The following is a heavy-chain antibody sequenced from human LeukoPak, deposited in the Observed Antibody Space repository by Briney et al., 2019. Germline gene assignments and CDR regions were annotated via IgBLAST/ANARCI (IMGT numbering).Heavy chain of an antibody. CDR2: INPNSGGA. CDR1: GYTFTAHY. J-gene: IGHJ4*02. CDR3: ASTQEWFGELVERFY. V-gene: IGHV1-2*02. D-gene: IGHD3-10*01. Sequence: ASVKVSCKTSGYTFTAHYVHWVRQAPGQGLEWMGWINPNSGGADSAQKFQGRVTMTRDTSISIVYMELSWLRSDDTAVYYCASTQEWFGELVERFYWGQGTLVTVSS.